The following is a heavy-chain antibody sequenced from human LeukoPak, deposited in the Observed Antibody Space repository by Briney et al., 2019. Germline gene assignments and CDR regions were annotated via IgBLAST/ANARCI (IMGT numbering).Heavy chain of an antibody. Sequence: GRSLRLSCAASGFTFSSYAMHWVRQAPGKGLEWVAVISYDGSNKYYADSVKGRFTISRDNSKNTLYLQMNCLRAEDTAVYYCARDYGADAFDIWGQGTMVTVSS. V-gene: IGHV3-30-3*01. CDR2: ISYDGSNK. CDR1: GFTFSSYA. D-gene: IGHD4-17*01. J-gene: IGHJ3*02. CDR3: ARDYGADAFDI.